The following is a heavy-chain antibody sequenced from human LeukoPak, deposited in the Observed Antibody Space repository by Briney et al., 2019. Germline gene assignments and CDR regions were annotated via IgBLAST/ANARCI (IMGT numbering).Heavy chain of an antibody. CDR2: INHSGST. CDR1: GGSFSGYY. Sequence: SETLSLTCAVYGGSFSGYYWSWIRKPPGKGLEWIGEINHSGSTNYNPSLKSRVTISVDTSKNQFSLKLSSVTAADTAVYYCARTVTMVRGVTNGGWFDPWGQGTLVTVSS. D-gene: IGHD3-10*01. V-gene: IGHV4-34*01. CDR3: ARTVTMVRGVTNGGWFDP. J-gene: IGHJ5*02.